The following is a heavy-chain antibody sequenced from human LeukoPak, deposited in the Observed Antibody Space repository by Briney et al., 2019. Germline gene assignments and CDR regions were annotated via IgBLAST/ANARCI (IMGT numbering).Heavy chain of an antibody. CDR3: ARETYCGGDCYPFDY. CDR2: IYTSGST. D-gene: IGHD2-21*01. Sequence: PSETLSLTCTVSGGSISSYYWSWIRQPPGKGLEWIGRIYTSGSTNYNPSLKSRVTISVDTSKNQFSLKLSSVTAADTAVYYCARETYCGGDCYPFDYWGQGTLVTVSS. V-gene: IGHV4-4*08. CDR1: GGSISSYY. J-gene: IGHJ4*02.